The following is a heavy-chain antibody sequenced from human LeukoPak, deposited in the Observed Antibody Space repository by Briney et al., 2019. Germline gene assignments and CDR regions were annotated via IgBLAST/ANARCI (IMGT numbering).Heavy chain of an antibody. Sequence: GSLRLSCAASGFTFSSYAMHWVRQAPGKGLEWVAVISYDGSNKYYADSVKGRFTISRDNSKNTLYLQMNSLRAEDTAVYYCAREESSWYACFDYWGQGTLVTVSS. CDR3: AREESSWYACFDY. D-gene: IGHD6-13*01. V-gene: IGHV3-30*04. CDR2: ISYDGSNK. J-gene: IGHJ4*02. CDR1: GFTFSSYA.